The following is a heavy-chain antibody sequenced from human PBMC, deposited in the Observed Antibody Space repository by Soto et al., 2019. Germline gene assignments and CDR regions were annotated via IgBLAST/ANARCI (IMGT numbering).Heavy chain of an antibody. CDR3: ARASWRGAARPEYYFDY. D-gene: IGHD6-6*01. CDR2: IIPIFGTA. CDR1: GGTFSSYA. J-gene: IGHJ4*02. V-gene: IGHV1-69*01. Sequence: QVQLVQSGAEGKKPGSSVKVSCKASGGTFSSYAISWVRQAPGQGLEWMGGIIPIFGTANYAQKFQGRVTITADESTSTAYMELSSLRSEDSAVYYCARASWRGAARPEYYFDYWGQGTLVTVSS.